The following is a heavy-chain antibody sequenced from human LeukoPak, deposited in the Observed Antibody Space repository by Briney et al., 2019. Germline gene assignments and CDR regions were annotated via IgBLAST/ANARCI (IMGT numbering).Heavy chain of an antibody. D-gene: IGHD2-2*01. CDR1: GFTFSSYA. V-gene: IGHV3-74*01. Sequence: GGSLRLSCAASGFTFSSYAMSWVRQAPGKGLVWVSRINSDGSSTSYADSVKGRFTISRDNAKNTLYLQMNSLRAEDTAVYYCARDRGYCSSTSCYHPPFDYWGQGTLVTVSS. J-gene: IGHJ4*02. CDR2: INSDGSST. CDR3: ARDRGYCSSTSCYHPPFDY.